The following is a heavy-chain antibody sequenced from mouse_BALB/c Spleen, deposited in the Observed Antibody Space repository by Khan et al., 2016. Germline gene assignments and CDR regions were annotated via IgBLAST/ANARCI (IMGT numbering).Heavy chain of an antibody. CDR2: INPNTGYT. V-gene: IGHV1-7*01. CDR1: GYTFTSYW. D-gene: IGHD2-4*01. CDR3: ATWDMITTFAY. Sequence: QVQLKESGAELAKPGASVKMSCKAAGYTFTSYWMHWVKQRPGQGLEWIGYINPNTGYTEFIQKFKDKATLTADKSSSTVYLQLSSLTSEDSAVCYCATWDMITTFAYWGQGTLVTVSA. J-gene: IGHJ3*01.